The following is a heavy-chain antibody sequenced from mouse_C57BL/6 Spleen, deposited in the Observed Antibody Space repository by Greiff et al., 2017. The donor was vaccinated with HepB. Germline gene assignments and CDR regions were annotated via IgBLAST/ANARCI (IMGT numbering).Heavy chain of an antibody. Sequence: DVHLVESGGGLVKPGGSPKLSCAASGFTFSSYAMSWVRQTPEKRLEWVATISDGGSYTYYPDNVKGRFTISRDNAKNNLYLQMSHLKSEDTAMYYCADLGGSKRNAMDYWGQGTSVTVSS. D-gene: IGHD1-1*01. CDR3: ADLGGSKRNAMDY. J-gene: IGHJ4*01. CDR2: ISDGGSYT. V-gene: IGHV5-4*01. CDR1: GFTFSSYA.